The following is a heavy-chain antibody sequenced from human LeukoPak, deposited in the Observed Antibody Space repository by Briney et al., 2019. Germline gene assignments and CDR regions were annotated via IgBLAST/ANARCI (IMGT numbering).Heavy chain of an antibody. Sequence: GASVKVSCKASGYTFTSYYMHWLRQAPGQGLEWMGIINPSGGSTSYAQKFQGRVTMTRDTSTSTVYMELSSLRSEDTAVYYCARDTYGDYGDYWGQGTLVTVSS. CDR3: ARDTYGDYGDY. CDR2: INPSGGST. J-gene: IGHJ4*02. CDR1: GYTFTSYY. D-gene: IGHD4-17*01. V-gene: IGHV1-46*01.